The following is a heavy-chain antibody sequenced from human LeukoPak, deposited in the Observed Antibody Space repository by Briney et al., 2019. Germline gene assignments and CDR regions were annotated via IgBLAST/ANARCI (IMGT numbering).Heavy chain of an antibody. Sequence: GGSLRLSCVASGFTFSSYDMHWVRQATGKGLEWVSAIGTAGDTYYPGSVKGRFTISRENAKNSLYLQMNSLRAGDTAVYYCAREREGGGSFDYWGQGTLVTVSS. CDR3: AREREGGGSFDY. CDR2: IGTAGDT. D-gene: IGHD2-15*01. J-gene: IGHJ4*02. V-gene: IGHV3-13*01. CDR1: GFTFSSYD.